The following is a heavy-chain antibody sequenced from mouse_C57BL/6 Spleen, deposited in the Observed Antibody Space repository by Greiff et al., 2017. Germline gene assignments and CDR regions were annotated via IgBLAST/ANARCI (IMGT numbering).Heavy chain of an antibody. Sequence: VQLQQSGPALVKPGASVKISCKASGYSFTGYYMHWVKQSHGNILDWIGYIYPYNGVSSYNQKFKGKATLTVDKSSSTAYMELRSLTSEDSAVYYCARQDYYGRSYDGDFDYWGQGTTRTVSS. J-gene: IGHJ2*01. D-gene: IGHD1-1*01. V-gene: IGHV1-31*01. CDR1: GYSFTGYY. CDR2: IYPYNGVS. CDR3: ARQDYYGRSYDGDFDY.